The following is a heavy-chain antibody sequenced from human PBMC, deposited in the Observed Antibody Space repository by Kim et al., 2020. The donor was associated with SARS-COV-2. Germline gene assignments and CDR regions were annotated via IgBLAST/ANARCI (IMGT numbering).Heavy chain of an antibody. Sequence: SETLSLTCNVSGVSISGDYWSWIRQTPEKGLQWIASISYAGTMSYNPSLKSRVTISVDTSKNQVSLKLNSVTAADTAMYYCARHLSGSGAFYNVGYWGQGSLVTVSS. V-gene: IGHV4-59*08. CDR1: GVSISGDY. J-gene: IGHJ4*02. CDR3: ARHLSGSGAFYNVGY. D-gene: IGHD3-10*01. CDR2: ISYAGTM.